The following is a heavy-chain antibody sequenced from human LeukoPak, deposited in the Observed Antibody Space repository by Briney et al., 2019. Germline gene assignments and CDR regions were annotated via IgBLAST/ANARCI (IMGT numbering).Heavy chain of an antibody. Sequence: GGSLRLSCAASGFTFDDYTMHWVRQPPGKGLEWVSLINWDGDITEYADSVKGRFTISRDNSKNSLFLQMNSLRTEDTALYYFAKRNILTGPPDSWGQGTLVTVSS. D-gene: IGHD3-9*01. CDR3: AKRNILTGPPDS. J-gene: IGHJ4*02. V-gene: IGHV3-43*01. CDR2: INWDGDIT. CDR1: GFTFDDYT.